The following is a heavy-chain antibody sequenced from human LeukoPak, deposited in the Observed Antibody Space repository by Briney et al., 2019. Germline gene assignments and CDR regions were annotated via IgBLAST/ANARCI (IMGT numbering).Heavy chain of an antibody. J-gene: IGHJ3*02. CDR1: GFTFDDYA. CDR2: ISWNSGSI. D-gene: IGHD5-12*01. Sequence: GGSLRLSCAASGFTFDDYAMHWVRQAPGKGLEWVSGISWNSGSIGYADSVKGRFTISRDNAKNSLYLQMNSLRAEDTALYYCAKAGSRPPGGFAFDIWGQGTMVTVSS. CDR3: AKAGSRPPGGFAFDI. V-gene: IGHV3-9*01.